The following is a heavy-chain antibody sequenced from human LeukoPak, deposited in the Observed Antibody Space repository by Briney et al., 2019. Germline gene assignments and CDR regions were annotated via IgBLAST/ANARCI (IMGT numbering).Heavy chain of an antibody. J-gene: IGHJ3*02. D-gene: IGHD4-17*01. CDR2: ISAYNGNT. CDR3: ARAGGDYGEFDAFDI. CDR1: GYTFTSYG. V-gene: IGHV1-18*01. Sequence: GASVKVSCKASGYTFTSYGISWVRQAPGQGLEWMGWISAYNGNTNYAQKLQGRVTMTTDTSTSTAYMELRSMRSDDTAVYYCARAGGDYGEFDAFDIWGQGTMVTVSS.